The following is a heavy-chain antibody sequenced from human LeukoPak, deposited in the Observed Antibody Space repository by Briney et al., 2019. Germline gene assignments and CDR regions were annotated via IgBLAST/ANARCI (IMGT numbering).Heavy chain of an antibody. J-gene: IGHJ4*02. D-gene: IGHD2-15*01. Sequence: GGSLRLSCAPSGFIFSNYWMHWVRQVPGKGLVWVSHIIGDVTSTSYADSVKGRFTISRDNARNTLYLQMNSLRPEDTAVYYCGRGYPVAPKDYWGQGTMLTDSS. CDR2: IIGDVTST. CDR3: GRGYPVAPKDY. CDR1: GFIFSNYW. V-gene: IGHV3-74*01.